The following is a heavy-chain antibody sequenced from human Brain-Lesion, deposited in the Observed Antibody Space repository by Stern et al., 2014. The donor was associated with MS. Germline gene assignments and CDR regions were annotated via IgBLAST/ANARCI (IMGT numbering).Heavy chain of an antibody. CDR1: GSTFTTID. V-gene: IGHV1-8*01. CDR2: MSPSSGDT. CDR3: AGGQPEMSHFDS. D-gene: IGHD1-14*01. Sequence: DQLVESGAEVRRPGASVRVSCKTSGSTFTTIDINWVRQATGHGLEWMGWMSPSSGDTGYAQKFQGRVTMTRDTSINTAYMELSSLVSEDTAVYYCAGGQPEMSHFDSGGQGTQVIVSS. J-gene: IGHJ4*02.